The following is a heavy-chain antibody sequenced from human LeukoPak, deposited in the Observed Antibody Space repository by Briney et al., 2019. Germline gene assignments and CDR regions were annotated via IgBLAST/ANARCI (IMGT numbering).Heavy chain of an antibody. J-gene: IGHJ6*03. CDR3: ARGDRAHYMDV. Sequence: ASVKVSCKASGYTFTGYYMHWVRQAPGQGLEWMGRINPNSGGTNYAQKSRGRVTMTRDTSISTAYMELSRLRSDDTAVYYCARGDRAHYMDVWGKGTTVTVSS. CDR1: GYTFTGYY. V-gene: IGHV1-2*06. CDR2: INPNSGGT. D-gene: IGHD1-14*01.